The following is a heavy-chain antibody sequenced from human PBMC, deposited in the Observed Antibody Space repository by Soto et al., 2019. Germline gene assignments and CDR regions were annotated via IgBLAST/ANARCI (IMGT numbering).Heavy chain of an antibody. Sequence: QLQLQESGSGLVKPSQTLSLTCAVSGGSISSGGYSWSWIRQPPGKGLEYIGYIYHSGSTYYNPALKSRVTISVDRAKHQFSLTLSSVTAADTAVYYCAIVRSGCGIDYWGQGTLVTVSS. CDR1: GGSISSGGYS. CDR2: IYHSGST. J-gene: IGHJ4*02. V-gene: IGHV4-30-2*01. CDR3: AIVRSGCGIDY. D-gene: IGHD6-19*01.